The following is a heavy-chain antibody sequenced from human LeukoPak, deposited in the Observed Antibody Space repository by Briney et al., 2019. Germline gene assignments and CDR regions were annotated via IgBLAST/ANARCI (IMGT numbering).Heavy chain of an antibody. D-gene: IGHD3-22*01. CDR1: GGSISSSSYY. CDR3: ARDYGDDYYDRSPWFDP. V-gene: IGHV4-39*07. CDR2: IYYSGST. J-gene: IGHJ5*02. Sequence: SETLSLTCTVSGGSISSSSYYWGWIRQPPGKGLEWIGSIYYSGSTYYNPSLKSRVTISVDTSKNQFSLNLTSVTAADTAVYYCARDYGDDYYDRSPWFDPWGQGTLVTVSS.